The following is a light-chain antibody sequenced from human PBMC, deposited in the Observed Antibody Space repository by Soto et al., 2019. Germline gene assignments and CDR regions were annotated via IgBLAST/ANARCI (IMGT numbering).Light chain of an antibody. Sequence: QSVLTQPRSVSGSPGQSVTISCTGTSSNVGGYNYVSWYQHHPGKVPKLLIYDVTEWPSGVPDRFSGYKSGNTASLTISGLQADDEADYYCCSYAGTYSWLFGGGTKLTVL. V-gene: IGLV2-11*01. CDR3: CSYAGTYSWL. CDR1: SSNVGGYNY. CDR2: DVT. J-gene: IGLJ2*01.